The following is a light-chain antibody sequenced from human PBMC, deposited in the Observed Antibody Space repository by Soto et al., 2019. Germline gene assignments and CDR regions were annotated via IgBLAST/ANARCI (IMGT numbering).Light chain of an antibody. Sequence: DIELAQSPSSLSASVGDRVTITCRASPGISKYLTWYQQRPGKVPSLLIYAASTLQSGVPSRFSGSGSGTDFTLTISNLQPEDVATYYGQNYNSAPPTFRQGTRVEIK. V-gene: IGKV1-27*01. CDR3: QNYNSAPPT. CDR1: PGISKY. CDR2: AAS. J-gene: IGKJ1*01.